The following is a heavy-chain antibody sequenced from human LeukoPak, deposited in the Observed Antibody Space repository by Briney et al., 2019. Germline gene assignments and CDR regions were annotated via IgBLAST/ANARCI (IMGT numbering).Heavy chain of an antibody. V-gene: IGHV3-23*01. CDR2: ISGSGGST. CDR1: GFTFSSYW. CDR3: AKDRVTIFGVVYNWFDP. Sequence: GGSLRLSCAASGFTFSSYWMSWVRQAPGNGLEWVSAISGSGGSTYYADSVKGRFTISRDNSKNTLYLQMNSLRAEDTAVYYCAKDRVTIFGVVYNWFDPWGQGTLVTVSS. D-gene: IGHD3-3*01. J-gene: IGHJ5*02.